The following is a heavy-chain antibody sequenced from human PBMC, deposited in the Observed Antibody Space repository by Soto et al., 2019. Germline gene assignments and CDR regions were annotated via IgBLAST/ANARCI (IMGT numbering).Heavy chain of an antibody. CDR2: ISSSSSSTI. CDR1: GFTFDDYA. D-gene: IGHD3-3*01. CDR3: ARESRFLEWLSLNWFDP. V-gene: IGHV3-48*02. Sequence: GGSLRRSCEVSGFTFDDYAMYWLRQVLGKGLEWVSSISSSSSSTIYYADSVKGRFTISRDNAKNSLYLQMNSLRDEDTAVYYCARESRFLEWLSLNWFDPWGQGTLVTVSS. J-gene: IGHJ5*02.